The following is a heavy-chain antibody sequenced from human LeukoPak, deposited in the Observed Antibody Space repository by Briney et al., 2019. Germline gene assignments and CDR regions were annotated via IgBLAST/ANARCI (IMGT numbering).Heavy chain of an antibody. CDR3: ASLIAARGDLRGNY. CDR1: GFSFSSYE. V-gene: IGHV3-48*03. J-gene: IGHJ4*02. CDR2: ISSSGSTI. Sequence: GGSLRLSCAASGFSFSSYEMNWVRQAPGKGLEWVSYISSSGSTIYYADSVKGRFTISRDNAKNSLYLQMNSLRAEDTAVYYCASLIAARGDLRGNYWGQGTLVTVSS. D-gene: IGHD6-13*01.